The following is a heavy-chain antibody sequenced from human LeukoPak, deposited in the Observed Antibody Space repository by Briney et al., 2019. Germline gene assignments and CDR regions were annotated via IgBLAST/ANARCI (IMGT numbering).Heavy chain of an antibody. CDR3: ARGGRCDSSGYYCIY. J-gene: IGHJ4*02. CDR1: GYTFTGYY. D-gene: IGHD3-22*01. V-gene: IGHV1-2*02. Sequence: ASVKVSCKASGYTFTGYYMHWVRQAPGQGLKWMGWINPNSGGTNYAQKFQGRVTMTRDTSISTAYMELSRLRSDDTAVYYCARGGRCDSSGYYCIYWGQGTLVTVSS. CDR2: INPNSGGT.